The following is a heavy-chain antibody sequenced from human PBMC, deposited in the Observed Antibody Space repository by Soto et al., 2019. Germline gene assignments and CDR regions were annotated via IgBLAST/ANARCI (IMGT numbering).Heavy chain of an antibody. D-gene: IGHD6-19*01. V-gene: IGHV1-46*04. J-gene: IGHJ4*02. Sequence: ASVKVSCKASGYNFISYYLHLVRQAPGQGLQWMGLIDPYSGSTYYADSVKGRFTISRDNSKNTLYLQMSSLRAEDTAVYYCVKESVGAVAGPFDYWGQGTLVTVSS. CDR2: IDPYSGST. CDR3: VKESVGAVAGPFDY. CDR1: GYNFISYY.